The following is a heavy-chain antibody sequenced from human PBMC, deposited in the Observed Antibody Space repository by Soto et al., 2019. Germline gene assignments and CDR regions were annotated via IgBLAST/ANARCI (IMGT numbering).Heavy chain of an antibody. J-gene: IGHJ4*02. CDR1: GFTFSSYS. D-gene: IGHD2-15*01. Sequence: GGSLRLSCAASGFTFSSYSMNWVRQAPGKGLEWVSYISSSSSTIYYADSVKGTFTISRDNAKNSLYLQMNSLRAEDSAVYYCARDSGYYCSGGSGSGYYFDYWGQGTLVTVSS. V-gene: IGHV3-48*04. CDR2: ISSSSSTI. CDR3: ARDSGYYCSGGSGSGYYFDY.